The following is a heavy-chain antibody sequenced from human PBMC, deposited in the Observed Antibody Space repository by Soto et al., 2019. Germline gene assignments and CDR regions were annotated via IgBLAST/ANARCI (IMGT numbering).Heavy chain of an antibody. Sequence: QITLKESGPTLVKPTQTLTLTCTFSGLSLRTTGVGVGWVRQPPGKALEWLALLYWDDDQRYSPSLRSSLTTAKDIYKQQVVLTTNKMAVVDTAKYCCDKSRCGGDCMEIHWSPACDGLDVWGPG. CDR1: GLSLRTTGVG. J-gene: IGHJ6*01. CDR3: DKSRCGGDCMEIHWSPACDGLDV. D-gene: IGHD2-21*02. V-gene: IGHV2-5*02. CDR2: LYWDDDQ.